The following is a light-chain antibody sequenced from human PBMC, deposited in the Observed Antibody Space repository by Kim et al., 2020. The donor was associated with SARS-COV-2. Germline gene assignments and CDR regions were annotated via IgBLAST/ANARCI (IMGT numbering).Light chain of an antibody. Sequence: VSPGQTASSTCAGDKWGDISACWYQQKPGQSPVLVIYQDSKRPSGIPERFSGSNSGNTATLTISGTQAMDEADDYCQAWDSSTVVFGGGTQLTVL. CDR1: KWGDIS. CDR2: QDS. J-gene: IGLJ2*01. V-gene: IGLV3-1*01. CDR3: QAWDSSTVV.